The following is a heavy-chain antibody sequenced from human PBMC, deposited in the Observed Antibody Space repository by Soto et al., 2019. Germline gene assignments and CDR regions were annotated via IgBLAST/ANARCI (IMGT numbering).Heavy chain of an antibody. V-gene: IGHV1-69*08. J-gene: IGHJ4*02. CDR1: GGTFSSYT. D-gene: IGHD2-15*01. Sequence: QVQLVQSGAEVKKPGSSVKVSCKASGGTFSSYTISWVRQAPGQGLEWMGRIIPILGIANYAQKFQGRVTITADKSTSTAYVELSSLRSEDTAVYYCARDPEPTRAGRDTPFAYWGQGTLVTVSS. CDR2: IIPILGIA. CDR3: ARDPEPTRAGRDTPFAY.